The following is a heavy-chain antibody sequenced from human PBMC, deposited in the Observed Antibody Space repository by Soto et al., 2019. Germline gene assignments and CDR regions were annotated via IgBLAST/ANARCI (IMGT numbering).Heavy chain of an antibody. CDR2: VYYSGGS. CDR1: GGSINNNDYY. J-gene: IGHJ2*01. Sequence: QLQESGPGLVKPSQTLSLTCSVSGGSINNNDYYWSWIRQTPGKGLEWIGYVYYSGGSDYIPSRKSRLSMSIDKSKNQFHLKLNSVTAADTATYYCARMSYFYDKWYFDLWGRGTLVTVSS. D-gene: IGHD3-22*01. CDR3: ARMSYFYDKWYFDL. V-gene: IGHV4-30-4*01.